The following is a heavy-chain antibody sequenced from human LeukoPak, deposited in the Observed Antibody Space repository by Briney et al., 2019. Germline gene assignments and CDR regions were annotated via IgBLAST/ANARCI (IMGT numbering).Heavy chain of an antibody. CDR1: GGSISSSSYY. J-gene: IGHJ4*02. CDR3: ARDVGTYGTAFDY. D-gene: IGHD4-17*01. CDR2: IYYSGST. V-gene: IGHV4-39*07. Sequence: SETLSLTCTVSGGSISSSSYYWGWIRQPPGKGLEWIGSIYYSGSTYYNPSLKSRVTISVDTSKNQFSLKLSSVTAADTAVYYCARDVGTYGTAFDYWGQGTLVTVSS.